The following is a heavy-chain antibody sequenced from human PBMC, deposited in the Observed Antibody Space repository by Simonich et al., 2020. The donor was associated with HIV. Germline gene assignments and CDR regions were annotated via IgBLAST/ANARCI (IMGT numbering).Heavy chain of an antibody. D-gene: IGHD1-1*01. CDR3: AREGSQLEDALDI. CDR1: GYTFTDHH. V-gene: IGHV1-2*02. Sequence: QVQLVQSAAEVKKPGASVKVSCKASGYTFTDHHIHWVRQAPGQGLEWMGWINTNTGGTESREKCQGRVTMTRDTSITTAYMEVTSLKSDDAAVYYCAREGSQLEDALDIWGQGTMVTVSS. CDR2: INTNTGGT. J-gene: IGHJ3*02.